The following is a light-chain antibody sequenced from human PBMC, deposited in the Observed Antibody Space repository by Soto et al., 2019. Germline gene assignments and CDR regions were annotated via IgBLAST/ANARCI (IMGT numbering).Light chain of an antibody. J-gene: IGKJ2*01. Sequence: EIVLTQSPGTLSLSPGERATLSCRASQSVSSSDLASYQQNPGQAPRLLIYGASSRATGIPDRFSGSGSGTDFTLTISRLEPEDFAVYYCQQYGSSPYTFGQGTKLEIK. CDR1: QSVSSSD. CDR3: QQYGSSPYT. V-gene: IGKV3-20*01. CDR2: GAS.